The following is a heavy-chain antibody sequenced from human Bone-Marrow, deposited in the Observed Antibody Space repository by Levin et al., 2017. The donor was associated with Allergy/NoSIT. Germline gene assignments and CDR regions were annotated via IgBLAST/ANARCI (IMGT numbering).Heavy chain of an antibody. CDR1: GGSISSSNW. J-gene: IGHJ3*02. CDR3: AIRRPLTSGKDAFDS. V-gene: IGHV4-4*02. Sequence: SETLSLTCAVSGGSISSSNWWCWVRQPPGKGLEWIGEIYHSGSTNYNPSLKSRVTISVDKSKNQFSLKLSSVTAADTAVYDSAIRRPLTSGKDAFDSWGKGTMVTVSS. CDR2: IYHSGST.